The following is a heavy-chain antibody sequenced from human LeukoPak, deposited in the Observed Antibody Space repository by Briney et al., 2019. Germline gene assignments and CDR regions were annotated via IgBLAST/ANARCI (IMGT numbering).Heavy chain of an antibody. D-gene: IGHD3-22*01. V-gene: IGHV1-69*13. Sequence: ASVKVSCKASGGTFSSYAISWVRQAPGQGLEWMGRIIPIFGTANYAQKFQGRVTITADESTSTAYMELSSLRPEDTAVYYCARDLLVSSDYYDSSGCDYWGQGTLVTVSS. CDR1: GGTFSSYA. J-gene: IGHJ4*02. CDR3: ARDLLVSSDYYDSSGCDY. CDR2: IIPIFGTA.